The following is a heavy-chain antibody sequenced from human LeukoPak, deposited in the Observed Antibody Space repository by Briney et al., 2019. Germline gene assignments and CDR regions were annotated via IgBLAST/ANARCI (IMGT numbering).Heavy chain of an antibody. J-gene: IGHJ3*02. V-gene: IGHV3-23*01. CDR3: ARDWGPYTAMATGNAFDI. CDR1: GFTFSTFA. D-gene: IGHD5-18*01. Sequence: GGSLRLSCAASGFTFSTFAMSWVRQAPGKGLEWVSGISDSGGDTYYADSVKGRFTISRDNAKKSLYLQMNSLRAEDAAVYYCARDWGPYTAMATGNAFDIWGQGTLVTVSS. CDR2: ISDSGGDT.